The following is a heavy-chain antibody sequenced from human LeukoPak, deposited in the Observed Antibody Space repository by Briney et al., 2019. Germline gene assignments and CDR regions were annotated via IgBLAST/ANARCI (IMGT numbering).Heavy chain of an antibody. Sequence: PSETLSLTCTVSGGSISDYYWSWIRQPPGKGLEWIGHIYYSGSTYYNPSLKSRVTISLDTSKNQFSLKLSSVTAADTAVYYCASSPVTYYFDSTGPTWGQGTLVTVSS. D-gene: IGHD3-22*01. CDR2: IYYSGST. V-gene: IGHV4-59*01. CDR1: GGSISDYY. J-gene: IGHJ5*02. CDR3: ASSPVTYYFDSTGPT.